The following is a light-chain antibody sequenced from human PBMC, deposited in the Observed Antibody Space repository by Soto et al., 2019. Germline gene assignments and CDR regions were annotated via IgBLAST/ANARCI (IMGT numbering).Light chain of an antibody. Sequence: EIVMTQSPATVSVSPGERVTLSCRASQGVGGTLAWYQHKPGQAPRLLIYGASTRATGIPARFSGSGSGTEFTLTIDSLKSEDFAVDYCQRYNNWPLTFGGGTKVEVK. J-gene: IGKJ4*01. CDR2: GAS. CDR3: QRYNNWPLT. V-gene: IGKV3-15*01. CDR1: QGVGGT.